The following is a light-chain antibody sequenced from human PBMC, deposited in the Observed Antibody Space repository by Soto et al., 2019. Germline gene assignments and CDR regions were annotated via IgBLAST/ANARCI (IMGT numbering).Light chain of an antibody. J-gene: IGKJ1*01. CDR3: QQYGSSPWT. CDR1: QSVSSN. CDR2: GAS. Sequence: EIVMTQSPATLSVSPGERATLSCRASQSVSSNLAWYQQKPGQAPRLLIYGASTRATGIPARFSGSGSGTEFTLTISSLQSEDFAVYYCQQYGSSPWTFGQRTKVDIK. V-gene: IGKV3-15*01.